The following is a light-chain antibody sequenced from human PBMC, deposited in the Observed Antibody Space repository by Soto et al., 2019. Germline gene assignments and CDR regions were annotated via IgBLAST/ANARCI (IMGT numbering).Light chain of an antibody. V-gene: IGKV1-5*01. J-gene: IGKJ1*01. CDR3: QQYNSYS. CDR1: QSISSW. CDR2: HAS. Sequence: DIKMTQSPSTLSASIGDRVTITCRASQSISSWLAWYQQKPGTAPKLLIYHASTLESGVPSRFSGSGSGTEFTLTISSLQPDDFATYYCQQYNSYSFGQGTIVDIK.